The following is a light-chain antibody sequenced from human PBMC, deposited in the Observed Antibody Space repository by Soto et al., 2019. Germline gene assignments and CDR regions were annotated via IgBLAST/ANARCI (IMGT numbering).Light chain of an antibody. CDR2: DAY. V-gene: IGKV1-27*01. Sequence: DIQMTQFPSSLSASVGDRVTITCRASQGISNYVVWYQQKPGEVPKLLIYDAYKLQSGVPSRFRGSGSGTDFTLTISSLQPEDAATYYCQKYNNAPLTLGGGTKVDIK. J-gene: IGKJ4*01. CDR3: QKYNNAPLT. CDR1: QGISNY.